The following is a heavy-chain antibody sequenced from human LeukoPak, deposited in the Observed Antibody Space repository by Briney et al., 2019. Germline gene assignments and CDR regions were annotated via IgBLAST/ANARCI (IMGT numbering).Heavy chain of an antibody. Sequence: GESLKISCKGSGYSFPNYWIGWVRQLPGKGLEWMGIIYPDDSDTRYSPSFQGQVTISADKSISTAYLQWSSLKASDTAMYYCARLMPTVTTTSPGFDFWGQGALVTVSS. CDR1: GYSFPNYW. V-gene: IGHV5-51*01. J-gene: IGHJ4*02. D-gene: IGHD4-17*01. CDR3: ARLMPTVTTTSPGFDF. CDR2: IYPDDSDT.